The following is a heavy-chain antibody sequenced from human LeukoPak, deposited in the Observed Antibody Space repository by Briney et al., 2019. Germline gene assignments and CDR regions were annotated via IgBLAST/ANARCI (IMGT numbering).Heavy chain of an antibody. CDR3: ARQPYYDFWSGYPRFDY. CDR1: GGSISSSSYY. Sequence: SETLSLTCTVSGGSISSSSYYWGWIRQPPAKGLEWIGGIYYSGSTYYNPSLKSRVTISVDTSKNQFSLKLSSVTAADTAVYYCARQPYYDFWSGYPRFDYWGQGTLVTVSS. D-gene: IGHD3-3*01. CDR2: IYYSGST. V-gene: IGHV4-39*01. J-gene: IGHJ4*02.